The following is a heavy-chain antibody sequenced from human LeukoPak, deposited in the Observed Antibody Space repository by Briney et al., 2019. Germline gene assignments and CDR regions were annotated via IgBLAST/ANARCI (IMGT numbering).Heavy chain of an antibody. CDR3: ARAAVAGIDY. CDR2: INPNSGGT. CDR1: GYTFTGYY. V-gene: IGHV1-2*02. J-gene: IGHJ4*02. Sequence: ASVKVSFKASGYTFTGYYMHWVRQAPGQGLEWMGWINPNSGGTNYAQKFQGRVAMTRDTSIGTAYMELSRLRSDDTAVYYCARAAVAGIDYWGQGTLVTVSS. D-gene: IGHD2-15*01.